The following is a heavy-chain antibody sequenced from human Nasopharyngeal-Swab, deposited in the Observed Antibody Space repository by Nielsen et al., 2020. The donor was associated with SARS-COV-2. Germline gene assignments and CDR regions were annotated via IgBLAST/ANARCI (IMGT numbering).Heavy chain of an antibody. J-gene: IGHJ4*02. CDR1: GGSISSGGYY. D-gene: IGHD3-3*01. Sequence: CTVPGGSISSGGYYWSWIRQHPGKGLEWIGYIYYSGSTYYNPSLKSRVTISVDTSKNQFSLKLSSVTAADTAVYYCARRFTDTIFGANNYYFDYWGQGTLVTVSS. V-gene: IGHV4-31*03. CDR3: ARRFTDTIFGANNYYFDY. CDR2: IYYSGST.